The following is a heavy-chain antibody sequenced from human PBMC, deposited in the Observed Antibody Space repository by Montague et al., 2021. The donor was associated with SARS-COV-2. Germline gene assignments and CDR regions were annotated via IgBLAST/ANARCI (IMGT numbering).Heavy chain of an antibody. Sequence: SETLSLTCAVYGGSLSGYYWSWIRQPPGEGLEWIAEISHSGSTSYNPSLKSRVTISVDTSKNQFSLKLSSVTAADTAVYYCVRVPYRLLFVPRYYGMDVWGQGTTVTGSS. D-gene: IGHD2-2*01. CDR2: ISHSGST. CDR3: VRVPYRLLFVPRYYGMDV. V-gene: IGHV4-34*01. J-gene: IGHJ6*02. CDR1: GGSLSGYY.